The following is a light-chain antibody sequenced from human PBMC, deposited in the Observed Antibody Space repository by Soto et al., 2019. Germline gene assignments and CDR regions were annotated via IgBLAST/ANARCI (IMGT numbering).Light chain of an antibody. J-gene: IGKJ1*01. CDR2: AAS. CDR3: QKYNSAPWT. CDR1: QGISNY. V-gene: IGKV1-27*01. Sequence: DFQMTQSPSSLSASVGDRVTITCRASQGISNYVAWYQQKPEKVPTLLIYAASTLQSGVPSRFSGSGSGTHFTLTISSLQPEDVATYYCQKYNSAPWTFGQGTKVEIK.